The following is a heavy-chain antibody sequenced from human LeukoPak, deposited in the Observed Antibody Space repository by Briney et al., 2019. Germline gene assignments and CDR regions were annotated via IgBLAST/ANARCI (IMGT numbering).Heavy chain of an antibody. D-gene: IGHD3-10*01. V-gene: IGHV3-48*01. CDR3: ATPVWSYMDV. CDR2: ISSSSTI. CDR1: GFTFSSYS. J-gene: IGHJ6*03. Sequence: GGSLRLSCAASGFTFSSYSMNWVRQAPGKGVEWVSYISSSSTIYYADSVKGRFTISRDNAKNSLYLQMNSLRAEDTAVYYCATPVWSYMDVWGKGTTVTVSS.